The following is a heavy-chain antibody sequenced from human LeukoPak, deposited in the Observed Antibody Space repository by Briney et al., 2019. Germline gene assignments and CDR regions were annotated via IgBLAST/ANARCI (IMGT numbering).Heavy chain of an antibody. CDR3: ARGTYPLDY. J-gene: IGHJ4*02. D-gene: IGHD2-21*01. Sequence: PGESLRLSCAASGFTFNIYWIQWVRQAPGKGLGWVSRISPDGTTTTYADSVKGRFTISRDNAKSTVYLQMNSLRAEDTALYYCARGTYPLDYWGQGTLVTVSS. CDR2: ISPDGTTT. V-gene: IGHV3-74*01. CDR1: GFTFNIYW.